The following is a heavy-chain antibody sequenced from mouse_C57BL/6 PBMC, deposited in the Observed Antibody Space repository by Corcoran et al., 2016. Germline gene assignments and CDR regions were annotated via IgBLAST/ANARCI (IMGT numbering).Heavy chain of an antibody. CDR1: GYTFTDYY. D-gene: IGHD1-1*01. CDR2: IYPGSGNT. Sequence: QVQLKQSGAELVRPGASVKLSCKASGYTFTDYYINWVKQRPGQGLEWIARIYPGSGNTYYNEKFKGKATLTAEKSSSTAYMQLSSLTSEDSAVYFCARLEPGSSYWYFDVWGTGTTVTVSS. CDR3: ARLEPGSSYWYFDV. V-gene: IGHV1-76*01. J-gene: IGHJ1*03.